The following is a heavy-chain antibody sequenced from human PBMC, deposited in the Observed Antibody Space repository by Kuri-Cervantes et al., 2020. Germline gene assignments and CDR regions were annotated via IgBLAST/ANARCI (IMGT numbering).Heavy chain of an antibody. J-gene: IGHJ6*02. CDR3: ARARSSSSWYYYYGMDV. CDR1: GFTFSSYA. CDR2: ISYDGSNK. V-gene: IGHV3-30-3*01. D-gene: IGHD6-13*01. Sequence: LSLTCAASGFTFSSYAMHWVRQAPGKGLEWVAVISYDGSNKYYADPVKGRFTISRDNSKNTLYLQMNSLRAEDTAVYYCARARSSSSWYYYYGMDVWGQGTTGTVSS.